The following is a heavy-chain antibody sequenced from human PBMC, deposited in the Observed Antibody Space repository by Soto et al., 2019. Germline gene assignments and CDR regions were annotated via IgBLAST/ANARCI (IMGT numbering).Heavy chain of an antibody. D-gene: IGHD5-12*01. CDR2: IQTGGAT. Sequence: QLVESGGGLFQAGGSTRLSCLVSGFTVGNFDMAWVRQAPGKGLEWASIIQTGGATYYSDSAQGRFTISRDNSKNTVYLQMNSLRVEDTGVHSCVRVLYDSGVVDFWGQGSLITVS. V-gene: IGHV3-53*01. CDR3: VRVLYDSGVVDF. CDR1: GFTVGNFD. J-gene: IGHJ4*02.